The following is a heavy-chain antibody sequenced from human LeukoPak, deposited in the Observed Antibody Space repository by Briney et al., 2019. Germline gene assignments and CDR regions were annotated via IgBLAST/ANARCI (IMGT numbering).Heavy chain of an antibody. CDR3: ARVVGATVVYYYYYYMDV. CDR1: GGFISSSRYY. Sequence: SETLSLTCTVPGGFISSSRYYWGWIRQPPGKGLEWIGCIYYSGSTYYNPSLKSRVTISVDTSKNQFSLKLSSVTAADTAVYYCARVVGATVVYYYYYYMDVWGKGTTVTVSS. D-gene: IGHD1-26*01. V-gene: IGHV4-39*07. CDR2: IYYSGST. J-gene: IGHJ6*03.